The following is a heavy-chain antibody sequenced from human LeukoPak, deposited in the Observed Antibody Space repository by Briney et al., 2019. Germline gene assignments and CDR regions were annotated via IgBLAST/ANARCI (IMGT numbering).Heavy chain of an antibody. CDR3: AKDRYGDYEAPFHYYMDA. CDR2: IIPIFGTA. CDR1: GGTFSSYA. D-gene: IGHD5-12*01. J-gene: IGHJ6*03. V-gene: IGHV1-69*05. Sequence: SVKVSCKASGGTFSSYAISWVRQAPGQGLEWMGGIIPIFGTANYAQKFQGRVTMTTDTSTSTAYMQLSRLRSDDTAVYYCAKDRYGDYEAPFHYYMDAWGRGTTVTVSS.